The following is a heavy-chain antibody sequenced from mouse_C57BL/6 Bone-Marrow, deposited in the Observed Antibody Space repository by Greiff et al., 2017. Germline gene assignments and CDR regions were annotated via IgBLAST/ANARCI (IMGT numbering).Heavy chain of an antibody. J-gene: IGHJ4*01. D-gene: IGHD2-1*01. V-gene: IGHV5-17*01. CDR1: GFTFSDYG. Sequence: EVQLQESGGGLVKPGGSLKLSCAASGFTFSDYGMHWVRQAPEKGLEWVAYISSGSSTIYYADTVKGRFTISRDNAKNTLFLQMTSLRSEETAMYYCARTYGNYDAMDYWGQGTSVTVSS. CDR2: ISSGSSTI. CDR3: ARTYGNYDAMDY.